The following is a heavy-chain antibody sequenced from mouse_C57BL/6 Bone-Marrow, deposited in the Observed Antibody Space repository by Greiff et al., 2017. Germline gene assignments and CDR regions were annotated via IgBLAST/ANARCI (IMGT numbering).Heavy chain of an antibody. CDR2: IDPEDGDT. CDR1: GFNIKDYY. CDR3: TRSLIYYGTNY. V-gene: IGHV14-2*01. Sequence: EVQLQQSGAELVKPGASVKLSCTASGFNIKDYYIHWVKQRPEQGLEWIGRIDPEDGDTKYAPKFQDKATITADTSSNTAYLQLSSLTSADTAVYYCTRSLIYYGTNYWGRGNALTVTA. J-gene: IGHJ2*01. D-gene: IGHD1-1*01.